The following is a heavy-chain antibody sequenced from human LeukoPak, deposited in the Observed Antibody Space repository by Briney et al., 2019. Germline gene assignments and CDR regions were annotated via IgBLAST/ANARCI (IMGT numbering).Heavy chain of an antibody. CDR2: ISAYNGNT. CDR1: GYTFRTYG. V-gene: IGHV1-18*01. J-gene: IGHJ5*02. Sequence: GASVKVSCKASGYTFRTYGINWVRQAPGQGLEWMGWISAYNGNTNYAQKLQGRVTMTTDTSTSTAYMELRSLRSDDTAVYYCTRDAYSTSSSGFDPWGQRTRVTVSS. D-gene: IGHD1-26*01. CDR3: TRDAYSTSSSGFDP.